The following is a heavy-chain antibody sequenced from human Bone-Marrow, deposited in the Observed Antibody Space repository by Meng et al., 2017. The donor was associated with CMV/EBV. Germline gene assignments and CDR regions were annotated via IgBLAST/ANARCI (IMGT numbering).Heavy chain of an antibody. Sequence: GGSLRLSCAASGFTFSSYGMHWVRQAPGKGLEWVAFIRYDGSNKYYADSVKGRFTISRDNSKNTLYLQMNSLRAEDTAVYYCAKDGDFWSGYPRGMDVWGQGTTVTGSS. CDR2: IRYDGSNK. V-gene: IGHV3-30*02. CDR3: AKDGDFWSGYPRGMDV. J-gene: IGHJ6*01. D-gene: IGHD3-3*01. CDR1: GFTFSSYG.